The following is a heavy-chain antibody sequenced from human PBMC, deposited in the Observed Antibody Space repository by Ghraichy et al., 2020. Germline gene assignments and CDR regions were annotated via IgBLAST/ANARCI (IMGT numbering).Heavy chain of an antibody. CDR3: VKDGSDCSDTSCYTSADYYYYMDV. D-gene: IGHD2-2*02. Sequence: GGSLRLSCSASGFTFSSYAMHWVRQAPGKGLEYVSAISSNGGSTYYADSVKGRFTISRDNSKNTLYLQMSSLRAEDTAVYYCVKDGSDCSDTSCYTSADYYYYMDVWGKGTTVTVSS. CDR1: GFTFSSYA. V-gene: IGHV3-64D*06. J-gene: IGHJ6*03. CDR2: ISSNGGST.